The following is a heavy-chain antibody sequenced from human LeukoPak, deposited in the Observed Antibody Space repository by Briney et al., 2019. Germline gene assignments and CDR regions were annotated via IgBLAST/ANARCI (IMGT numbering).Heavy chain of an antibody. CDR3: ARGFHSYDAFDT. J-gene: IGHJ3*02. CDR1: GGSISSYY. CDR2: IYYSGST. V-gene: IGHV4-59*01. D-gene: IGHD5-18*01. Sequence: SETLSLTCTVSGGSISSYYWSWIRQPPGKGLEWIGYIYYSGSTNYNPSLKSRVTISVDTSKNQFSLKLSSVTAADTAVYYCARGFHSYDAFDTWGQGTMVTASS.